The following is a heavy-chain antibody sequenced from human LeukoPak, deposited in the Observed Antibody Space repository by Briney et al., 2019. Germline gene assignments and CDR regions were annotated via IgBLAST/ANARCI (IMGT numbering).Heavy chain of an antibody. CDR3: ARGASYSSDWYDAFDI. CDR1: GFTFSSYS. Sequence: AGGSLRLSCAASGFTFSSYSMNWVRQAPGKGLEWVSYISSSSSTIYYADSVKGRFTISRDNAKNSLYLQMNSLRDEDTAVYYCARGASYSSDWYDAFDIWGQGTMVTVSS. CDR2: ISSSSSTI. V-gene: IGHV3-48*02. D-gene: IGHD6-19*01. J-gene: IGHJ3*02.